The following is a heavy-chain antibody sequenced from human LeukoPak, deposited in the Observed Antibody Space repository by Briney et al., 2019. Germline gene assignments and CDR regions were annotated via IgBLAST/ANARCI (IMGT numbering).Heavy chain of an antibody. J-gene: IGHJ4*02. V-gene: IGHV3-23*01. CDR1: GFTFSSYA. Sequence: PGGSLRLSCAASGFTFSSYAMSWVRQAPGKGLEWVSAISGSGGSTYYADSVKGRFTISRDNSKNTLYLQMNSLRAEDTAVYYCAKVHSLGGNYYGSGSYYPFDYWGQGTLVTVSS. D-gene: IGHD3-10*01. CDR3: AKVHSLGGNYYGSGSYYPFDY. CDR2: ISGSGGST.